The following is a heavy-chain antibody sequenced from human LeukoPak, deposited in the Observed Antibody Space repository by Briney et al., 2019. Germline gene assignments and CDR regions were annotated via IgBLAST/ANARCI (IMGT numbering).Heavy chain of an antibody. CDR3: AKDLTYYDSSGAFDI. J-gene: IGHJ3*02. CDR1: GFPFSSYG. Sequence: GRSLRLSCEASGFPFSSYGMHWVRQVPGKGPEWVAVMSYDGSNENYADPVKGRFTISRDNSKNTLYLQMNSLRAEDTAVYYCAKDLTYYDSSGAFDIWGQGTMVTVSS. CDR2: MSYDGSNE. D-gene: IGHD3-3*01. V-gene: IGHV3-30*18.